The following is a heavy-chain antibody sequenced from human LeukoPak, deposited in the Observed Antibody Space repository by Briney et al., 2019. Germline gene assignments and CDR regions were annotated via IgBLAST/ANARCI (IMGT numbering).Heavy chain of an antibody. J-gene: IGHJ4*02. D-gene: IGHD2-15*01. CDR1: GGSVSSSSYS. CDR3: ARVSPLVVVAAYYFDY. V-gene: IGHV4-61*01. Sequence: PSETLSLTCTVSGGSVSSSSYSWSWIRQPPGKGLEWIGYIFYSGSTNYNPSLKSRVTISVDTSKNQFSLKLSSVTAADTAVYYCARVSPLVVVAAYYFDYWGQGTLVTVSS. CDR2: IFYSGST.